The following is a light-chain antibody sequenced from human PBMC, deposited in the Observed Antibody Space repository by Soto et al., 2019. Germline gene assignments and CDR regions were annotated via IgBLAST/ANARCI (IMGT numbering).Light chain of an antibody. CDR1: QSFRGL. V-gene: IGKV3-15*01. CDR2: DAY. J-gene: IGKJ1*01. Sequence: VLTQSPDTLSLFPGERATLSCRASQSFRGLLAWYQQKPGQAPRLLIYDAYNRATGIPARFSGSGSGTEFTLTISSLQSEDSAVYYCQQYDKWPPRTFGQGTKVDIK. CDR3: QQYDKWPPRT.